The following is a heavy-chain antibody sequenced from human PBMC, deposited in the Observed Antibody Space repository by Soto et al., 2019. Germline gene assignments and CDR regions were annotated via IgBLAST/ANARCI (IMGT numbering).Heavy chain of an antibody. CDR1: GYTLTELS. CDR2: FDPEDGET. D-gene: IGHD3-9*01. J-gene: IGHJ6*02. Sequence: GASVKVSCKVSGYTLTELSMHWVRQAPGKGLEWMGGFDPEDGETIYAQKFQGRVTMTEDTSTDTAYMELSSLRSEDTAVYYCATDASLSTGSFFYYYGMDVWGQGTTVTVSS. CDR3: ATDASLSTGSFFYYYGMDV. V-gene: IGHV1-24*01.